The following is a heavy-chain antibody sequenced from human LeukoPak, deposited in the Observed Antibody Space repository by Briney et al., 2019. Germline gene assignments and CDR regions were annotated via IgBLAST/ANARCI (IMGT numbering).Heavy chain of an antibody. D-gene: IGHD1-1*01. CDR1: GGSFSGYY. Sequence: SETLSPTCAVYGGSFSGYYWSWIRQPPGKGLEWIGEINHSGSTNYNPSLKSRVTISVDTSKNQFSLKLSSVTAADTAVYYCARGRVEPKGVLDPWGQGTLVTVSS. CDR3: ARGRVEPKGVLDP. J-gene: IGHJ5*02. CDR2: INHSGST. V-gene: IGHV4-34*01.